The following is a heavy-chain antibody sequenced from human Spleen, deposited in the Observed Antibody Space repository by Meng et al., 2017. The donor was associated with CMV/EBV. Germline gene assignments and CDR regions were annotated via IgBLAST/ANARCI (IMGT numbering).Heavy chain of an antibody. CDR3: ARRIMITFGGVIGDDAFDI. CDR1: GGTFSSYA. CDR2: FIPIFETA. J-gene: IGHJ3*02. Sequence: SVKVSCKVSGGTFSSYAISWVRKAPGQGPEWMGGFIPIFETANYAQKFQDRVTITTDESTTKVYMELNSLRSEDTAVYYCARRIMITFGGVIGDDAFDIWGQGTMVTVSS. D-gene: IGHD3-16*02. V-gene: IGHV1-69*05.